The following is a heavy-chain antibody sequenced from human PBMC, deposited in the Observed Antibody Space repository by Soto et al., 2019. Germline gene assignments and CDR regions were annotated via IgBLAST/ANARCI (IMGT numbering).Heavy chain of an antibody. D-gene: IGHD6-13*01. CDR1: GFTAVDYA. CDR2: IWYDGSNK. V-gene: IGHV3-33*08. Sequence: GSLRLSCVASGFTAVDYAMHWVRQAPGKGLEWVAVIWYDGSNKYYADSVKGRFTISRDNSKNTLYLQMNSLRAEDTAVYYCARGLLVLSYYYYGMDVWGRGTTVTVSS. CDR3: ARGLLVLSYYYYGMDV. J-gene: IGHJ6*02.